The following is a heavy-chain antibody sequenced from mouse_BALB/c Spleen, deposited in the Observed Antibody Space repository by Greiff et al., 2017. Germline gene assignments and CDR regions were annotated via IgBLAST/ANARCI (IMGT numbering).Heavy chain of an antibody. J-gene: IGHJ3*01. CDR1: GFSLTSYG. CDR3: ARDITTATAY. CDR2: IWSGGST. D-gene: IGHD1-2*01. Sequence: QVQLKQSGPGLVQPSQSLSITCTVSGFSLTSYGVHWVRQSPGKGLEWLGVIWSGGSTDYNAAFISRLSISKDNSKSQVFLKMNSLQTDDTARYYCARDITTATAYWGQGTLVTVSA. V-gene: IGHV2-4-1*01.